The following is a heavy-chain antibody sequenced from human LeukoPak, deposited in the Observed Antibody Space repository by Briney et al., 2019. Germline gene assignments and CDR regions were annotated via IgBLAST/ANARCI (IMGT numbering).Heavy chain of an antibody. Sequence: SETLSLTCSVSGGAISSSDYYWAWIRQPPGKGLEWIGYIYYSGSTYYNPSLKSRVTISVDTSKNQFSLKLSSVTAADTAVYYCARLGIRTSFDPWGQGTLVTVSS. V-gene: IGHV4-39*01. CDR2: IYYSGST. CDR1: GGAISSSDYY. J-gene: IGHJ5*02. CDR3: ARLGIRTSFDP. D-gene: IGHD4/OR15-4a*01.